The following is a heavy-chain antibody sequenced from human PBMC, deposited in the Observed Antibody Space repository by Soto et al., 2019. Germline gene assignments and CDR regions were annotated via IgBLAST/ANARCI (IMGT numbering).Heavy chain of an antibody. D-gene: IGHD2-2*01. V-gene: IGHV5-51*01. J-gene: IGHJ3*02. Sequence: GESLKISCKGSGYSFTSYWIGWVRQMPGKGLEWMGIIYPGDSDTRYSPSFQGQVTISADKSISTAYLQWSSLKASDTAMYYCARAVPAAISNQDAFDSWGQGTMVTGSS. CDR1: GYSFTSYW. CDR2: IYPGDSDT. CDR3: ARAVPAAISNQDAFDS.